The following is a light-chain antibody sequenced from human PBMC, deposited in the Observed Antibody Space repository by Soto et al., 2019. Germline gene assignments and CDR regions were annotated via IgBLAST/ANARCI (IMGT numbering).Light chain of an antibody. Sequence: QSVLTQPRSVSGSPGQSVTISCTGNSNEVGGYNYVSWYQQHPGTAPNLMIYDVSKRPSGDPVRFSGSKSGNTASLTISGLQAEDEADYYCCSYAGSYLLYVFGTGTKVTVL. J-gene: IGLJ1*01. CDR2: DVS. CDR1: SNEVGGYNY. CDR3: CSYAGSYLLYV. V-gene: IGLV2-11*01.